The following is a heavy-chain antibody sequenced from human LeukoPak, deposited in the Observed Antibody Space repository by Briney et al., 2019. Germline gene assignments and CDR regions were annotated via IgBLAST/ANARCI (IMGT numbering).Heavy chain of an antibody. CDR1: GFTFSSYG. D-gene: IGHD2-15*01. Sequence: GGSLRLSCAASGFTFSSYGMTWVRQAPGKGLEWVSYISSSSSTIYYADSVKGRFTISRDNAKNSLYLQLNSLRAEDTAVYYCARVVAANYYYMDVWGKGTTVTISS. CDR2: ISSSSSTI. V-gene: IGHV3-48*01. J-gene: IGHJ6*03. CDR3: ARVVAANYYYMDV.